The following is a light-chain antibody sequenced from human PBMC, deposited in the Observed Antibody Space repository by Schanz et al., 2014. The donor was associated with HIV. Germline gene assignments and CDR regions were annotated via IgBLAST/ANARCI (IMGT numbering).Light chain of an antibody. Sequence: QSVLTQPPSASGTPGQRVTISCSGSSSNFGSNTVNWYQHLTGTAPRLLIYYNNQRPSGVPDRFSASKSGTSASLAISGLQSEDEADYYCAAWDDSLNGWVFGGGTKLTVL. CDR2: YNN. V-gene: IGLV1-44*01. J-gene: IGLJ3*02. CDR1: SSNFGSNT. CDR3: AAWDDSLNGWV.